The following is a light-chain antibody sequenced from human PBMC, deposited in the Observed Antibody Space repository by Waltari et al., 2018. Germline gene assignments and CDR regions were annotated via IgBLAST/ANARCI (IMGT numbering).Light chain of an antibody. V-gene: IGKV2-24*01. CDR1: QSLVHIDGNTY. CDR2: EIS. J-gene: IGKJ1*01. CDR3: SQTSQFPLT. Sequence: EIVMTQTPLSLPVTLGQPASISCRSSQSLVHIDGNTYLNWLHQRPGQPPRLFLYEISKRVSGVPDRVSGSGAGPDFTLEITRVEPDDVGIYYCSQTSQFPLTFGQGTRVEI.